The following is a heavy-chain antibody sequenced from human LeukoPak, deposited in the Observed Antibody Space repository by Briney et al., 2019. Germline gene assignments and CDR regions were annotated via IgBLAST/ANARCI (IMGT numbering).Heavy chain of an antibody. J-gene: IGHJ6*03. CDR2: IYYSGST. CDR3: ARSTVINFMDV. V-gene: IGHV4-59*08. CDR1: GGSISSYY. Sequence: SETLSLTCTVSGGSISSYYWSWIRQPPGKGLEWIGYIYYSGSTNYNPSLKSRVTISVDTSKNQFSLKLSSVTAADTAVYYCARSTVINFMDVWGKGTTVTVSS. D-gene: IGHD4-11*01.